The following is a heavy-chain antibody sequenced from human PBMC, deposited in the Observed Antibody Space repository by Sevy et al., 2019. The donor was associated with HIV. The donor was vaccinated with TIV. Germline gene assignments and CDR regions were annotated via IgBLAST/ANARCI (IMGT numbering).Heavy chain of an antibody. D-gene: IGHD1-26*01. CDR3: AKDRVWELGDAFDI. CDR2: LSGNGGST. Sequence: GGSLRLSCAASGFTFSSYAMNWVRQAPGKGLEWFSGLSGNGGSTNYADSVKGRFTISRDNSKNTLYLQMNSLRAEDTAIYYCAKDRVWELGDAFDIWGQGTMVSVSS. V-gene: IGHV3-23*01. CDR1: GFTFSSYA. J-gene: IGHJ3*02.